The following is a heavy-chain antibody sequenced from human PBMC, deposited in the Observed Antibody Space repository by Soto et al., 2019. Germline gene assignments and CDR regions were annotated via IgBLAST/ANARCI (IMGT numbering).Heavy chain of an antibody. J-gene: IGHJ6*02. D-gene: IGHD3-9*01. CDR3: ARADYEILTGSYAMDV. CDR2: VSSSGNT. CDR1: GDSLGNYY. V-gene: IGHV4-4*07. Sequence: SETLSLTCTVSGDSLGNYYWFWIRQPVGKGLEWIGRVSSSGNTNANPTLHSRATMSIDTSKNQFSLRLRSVTAADTAVYYCARADYEILTGSYAMDVWGQETTVTVSS.